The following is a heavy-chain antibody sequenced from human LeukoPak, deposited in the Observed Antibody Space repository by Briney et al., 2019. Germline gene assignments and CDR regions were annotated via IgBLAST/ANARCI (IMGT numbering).Heavy chain of an antibody. CDR2: IKQDGSEK. Sequence: QPGGSLRLSWAASGFTFSSYWMSWVSQAPGKGLEWVANIKQDGSEKYYVDSVKGRFTISRDNAKNSLYLQMNSLRAEDTAVYYCAKDRDSGWYGDAFDIWGQGTMVTVSS. J-gene: IGHJ3*02. CDR1: GFTFSSYW. V-gene: IGHV3-7*03. D-gene: IGHD6-19*01. CDR3: AKDRDSGWYGDAFDI.